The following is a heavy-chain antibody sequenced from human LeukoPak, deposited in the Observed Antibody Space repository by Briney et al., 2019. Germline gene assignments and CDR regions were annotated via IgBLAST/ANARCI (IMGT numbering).Heavy chain of an antibody. CDR2: INHSGST. Sequence: SETLSLTCAVYGGSFSGYYWSWIRQPPGKGLEWIGEINHSGSTNYNPSLKSRVTISVDTSKNQFSLKLSSVTAADTAVYYCARHPELDDYVWGSYRPGSAFDYWGQGTLVTVSS. CDR1: GGSFSGYY. V-gene: IGHV4-34*01. D-gene: IGHD3-16*02. CDR3: ARHPELDDYVWGSYRPGSAFDY. J-gene: IGHJ4*02.